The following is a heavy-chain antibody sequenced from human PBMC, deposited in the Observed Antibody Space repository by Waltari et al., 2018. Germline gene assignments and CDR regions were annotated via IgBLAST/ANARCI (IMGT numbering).Heavy chain of an antibody. J-gene: IGHJ4*02. D-gene: IGHD7-27*01. CDR3: IRPFEMGID. CDR2: IRSRVKDDET. V-gene: IGHV3-73*01. Sequence: EVQLVASGVALVQPGGSLNLSCAACGLILSDYAIHWVRQASGKGLEWVGRIRSRVKDDETAYAESAQGRFTISRDDSKNTAYLEMNSLKTDDTAVYYCIRPFEMGIDWGQGTQVTVSS. CDR1: GLILSDYA.